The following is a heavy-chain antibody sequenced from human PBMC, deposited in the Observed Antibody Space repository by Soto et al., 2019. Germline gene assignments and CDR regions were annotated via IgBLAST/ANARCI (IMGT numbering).Heavy chain of an antibody. D-gene: IGHD3-3*01. V-gene: IGHV3-30*18. CDR1: GFTFNTFA. J-gene: IGHJ4*02. Sequence: QVQLVESGGGVVQPGGSLRLSCAASGFTFNTFAMHWVRQAPGKGLQWLGVISYDGSTKYYADSVKGRFAISRENSKETVYLQVNSLRTEDTGVYYWAKDDGVGTSLRIDYWGTGILVAVS. CDR2: ISYDGSTK. CDR3: AKDDGVGTSLRIDY.